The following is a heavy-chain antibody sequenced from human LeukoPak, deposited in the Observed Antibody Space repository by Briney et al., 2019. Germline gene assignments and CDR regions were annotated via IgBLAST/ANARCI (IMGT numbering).Heavy chain of an antibody. D-gene: IGHD3-10*01. V-gene: IGHV3-48*04. Sequence: GGSLRLSCAASGLTFSSYSMNWVRQAPGKGLEWVSYISSSSSTIYYADSVKGRFTISRDNAKNSLYLQMNSLRAEDTAVYYCARVRSRITMVRGVIIPWALDYWGQGTLVTVSS. J-gene: IGHJ4*02. CDR1: GLTFSSYS. CDR2: ISSSSSTI. CDR3: ARVRSRITMVRGVIIPWALDY.